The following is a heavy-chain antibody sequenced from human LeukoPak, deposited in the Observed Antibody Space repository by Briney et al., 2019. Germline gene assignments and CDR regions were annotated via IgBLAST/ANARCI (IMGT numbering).Heavy chain of an antibody. CDR3: ARDRSLRLGELSYYFDY. J-gene: IGHJ4*02. D-gene: IGHD3-16*02. V-gene: IGHV1-2*02. Sequence: ASVQVSCQASGYTFTGYYMHGVRQAPGQGLEWMGWINPNSGGTNYAQKFQGRVTMTRDTSISTAYMELSRLRSDDTAVYYCARDRSLRLGELSYYFDYWGQGTLVTVSS. CDR1: GYTFTGYY. CDR2: INPNSGGT.